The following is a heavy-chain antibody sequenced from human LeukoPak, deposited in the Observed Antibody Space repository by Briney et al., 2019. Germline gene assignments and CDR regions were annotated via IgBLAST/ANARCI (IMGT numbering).Heavy chain of an antibody. CDR3: TKGITGTTWVFDY. D-gene: IGHD1-20*01. Sequence: PSETLSLTCTVSGGSISSYYWNWIRQPPGKGLDWIGHIYYSGTTNYNPSLKSRVTMSVDTSKNHFSLKLSSVTAADTAVYYCTKGITGTTWVFDYWGQGSLVTVSS. CDR2: IYYSGTT. V-gene: IGHV4-59*01. CDR1: GGSISSYY. J-gene: IGHJ4*02.